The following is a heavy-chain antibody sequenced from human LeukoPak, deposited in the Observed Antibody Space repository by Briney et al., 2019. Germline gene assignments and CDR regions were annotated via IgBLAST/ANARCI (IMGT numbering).Heavy chain of an antibody. J-gene: IGHJ5*02. D-gene: IGHD3-10*01. CDR1: GFTFSSYS. CDR3: ARGNRSSMVRGVDWFDP. Sequence: GGSLRLSCAASGFTFSSYSMNWVRQAPGKGLEWVSSISSSSSYIYYADSVKGRFTISRDNAKNSLYLQMNSLRAEDTAVYYCARGNRSSMVRGVDWFDPWGQGTLVTVSS. V-gene: IGHV3-21*01. CDR2: ISSSSSYI.